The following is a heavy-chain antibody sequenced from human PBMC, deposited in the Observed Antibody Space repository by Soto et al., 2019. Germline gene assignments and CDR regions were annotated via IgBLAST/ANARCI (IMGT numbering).Heavy chain of an antibody. Sequence: ASVKVSCKASGYTFTSYYMHWVRQAPGQGLEWMGIINPSGGSTSYAQKFQGRVTMTRDTSTSTVYMELSSLRSEDTAVYYCARVVAVPAAHRGRVYYYYGMDVRGQGTTVTVSS. CDR2: INPSGGST. CDR1: GYTFTSYY. CDR3: ARVVAVPAAHRGRVYYYYGMDV. J-gene: IGHJ6*02. D-gene: IGHD2-2*01. V-gene: IGHV1-46*01.